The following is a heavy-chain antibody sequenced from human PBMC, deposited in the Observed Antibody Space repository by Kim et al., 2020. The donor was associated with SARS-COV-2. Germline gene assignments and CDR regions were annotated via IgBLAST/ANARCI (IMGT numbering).Heavy chain of an antibody. Sequence: YADSGKGRFTRSRDNAKNSLYLEMTNLRDEDTALYYCARDPHSLDYWGQGTLVTVSS. CDR3: ARDPHSLDY. J-gene: IGHJ4*02. V-gene: IGHV3-48*02.